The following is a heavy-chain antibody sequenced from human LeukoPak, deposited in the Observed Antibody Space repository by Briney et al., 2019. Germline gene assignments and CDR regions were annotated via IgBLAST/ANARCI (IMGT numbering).Heavy chain of an antibody. D-gene: IGHD6-13*01. CDR1: GYSISSGYY. V-gene: IGHV4-38-2*02. J-gene: IGHJ4*02. Sequence: SETLSLTCTVSGYSISSGYYWGWIRQPPGKGLEWIGSIYHSGSTYYNPSLKSRVTISVDTSKNQLSLKLSSVTAADTAVYYCAAGSDYWGQGTLVTVSS. CDR2: IYHSGST. CDR3: AAGSDY.